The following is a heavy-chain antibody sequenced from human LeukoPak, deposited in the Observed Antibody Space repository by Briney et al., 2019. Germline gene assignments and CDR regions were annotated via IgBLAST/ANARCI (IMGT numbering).Heavy chain of an antibody. J-gene: IGHJ6*03. CDR2: IISHGGST. V-gene: IGHV3-64*01. Sequence: GGSLRLSCAASGFTFSSYTMHWVRQAPGKGLEHVSAIISHGGSTHYTNSVRGRFTISRDNSKNTLYLQMGSLRAEDMAVYYCARVKMGATVSDYYYYYMDVWGKGTTVTVSS. D-gene: IGHD1-26*01. CDR1: GFTFSSYT. CDR3: ARVKMGATVSDYYYYYMDV.